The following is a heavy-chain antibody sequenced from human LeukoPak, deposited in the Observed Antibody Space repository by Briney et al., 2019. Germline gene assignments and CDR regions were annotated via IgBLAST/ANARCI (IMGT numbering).Heavy chain of an antibody. CDR2: AHFSGTT. CDR1: GGSISTYY. Sequence: SETLSLTCTVSGGSISTYYWSWIRQPPGEGLEWIGYAHFSGTTDYNPSLRSRVTISLDTSKSQFSLKLSSLTAADTAVYYCARGSPVPDPWGQGTLVTVSS. D-gene: IGHD2-15*01. V-gene: IGHV4-59*01. CDR3: ARGSPVPDP. J-gene: IGHJ5*02.